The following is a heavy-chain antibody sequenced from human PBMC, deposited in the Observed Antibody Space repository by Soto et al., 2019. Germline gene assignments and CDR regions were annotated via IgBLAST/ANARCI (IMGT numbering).Heavy chain of an antibody. J-gene: IGHJ4*02. Sequence: SETLSLTCTVSGGSISSSIYYWGWIRQPPGKGLEWIGSIYYSGSTYYNPSLKSRVTISVDTSKNQFSLKLSSVTAADTAVYYCARLTHYGSGGYYFDYWGQGTLVTVSS. V-gene: IGHV4-39*01. CDR2: IYYSGST. D-gene: IGHD3-10*01. CDR1: GGSISSSIYY. CDR3: ARLTHYGSGGYYFDY.